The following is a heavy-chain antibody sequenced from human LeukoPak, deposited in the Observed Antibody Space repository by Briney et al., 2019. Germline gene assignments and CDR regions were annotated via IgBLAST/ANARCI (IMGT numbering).Heavy chain of an antibody. CDR1: GFTFSSYA. CDR3: ARDSDRYCSGGSCYQIDY. V-gene: IGHV3-30*04. CDR2: ISYDGSNK. D-gene: IGHD2-15*01. J-gene: IGHJ4*02. Sequence: GGSLRLSCAASGFTFSSYAMHWVRQAPGKGLEWVAVISYDGSNKYYADSVKGRFTISRDNSKNTLYLQMNSLRAEDTAVYYCARDSDRYCSGGSCYQIDYWGQGTLVTVS.